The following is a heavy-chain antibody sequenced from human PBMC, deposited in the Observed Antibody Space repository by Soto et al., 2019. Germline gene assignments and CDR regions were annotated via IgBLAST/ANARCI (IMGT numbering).Heavy chain of an antibody. CDR2: IFPRDFDV. D-gene: IGHD4-4*01. CDR3: ARLVSLLQPIDS. Sequence: EVQLVQSGAEVKKPGESLKISCQTSGYTFTNYWIGWVRQMHGGCLEWLGLIFPRDFDVRYSPSFEGQVTISADRSTATAFRQWRYLEASDSALYCCARLVSLLQPIDSLGQGTPVTVSS. J-gene: IGHJ5*01. CDR1: GYTFTNYW. V-gene: IGHV5-51*01.